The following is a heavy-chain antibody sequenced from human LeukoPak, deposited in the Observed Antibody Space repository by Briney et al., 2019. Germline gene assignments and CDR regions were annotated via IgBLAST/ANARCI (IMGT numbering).Heavy chain of an antibody. Sequence: GGSLRLSRAAPGFTLSSSWMHWVRQVPGKGLVWVSRISSDGITMYADFVKGRFTISRDNAKNTLSLQMNSLRGEDTAVYYCVFTGSYGYWGQGTLVTVSS. V-gene: IGHV3-74*03. CDR1: GFTLSSSW. D-gene: IGHD3-10*01. J-gene: IGHJ4*01. CDR2: ISSDGIT. CDR3: VFTGSYGY.